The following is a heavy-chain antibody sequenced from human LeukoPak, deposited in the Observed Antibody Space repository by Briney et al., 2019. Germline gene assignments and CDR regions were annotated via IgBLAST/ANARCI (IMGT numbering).Heavy chain of an antibody. CDR2: TYYRSKWYN. J-gene: IGHJ4*02. CDR1: GDSVSSSSAA. V-gene: IGHV6-1*01. D-gene: IGHD3-22*01. Sequence: SQTLSLTCVISGDSVSSSSAAWDWIRQSPSRGLEWLGRTYYRSKWYNEYGGSVQSRITINPDTSKNQFSLRLNSLTPDDTAVYYCARGYYYDTNSYNRFGSWGQGTLVTVSS. CDR3: ARGYYYDTNSYNRFGS.